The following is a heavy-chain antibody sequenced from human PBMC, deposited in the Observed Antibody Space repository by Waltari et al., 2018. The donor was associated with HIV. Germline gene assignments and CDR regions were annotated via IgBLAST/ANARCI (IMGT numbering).Heavy chain of an antibody. CDR3: ARDGCGGGNCNPDY. V-gene: IGHV7-4-1*02. J-gene: IGHJ4*02. CDR1: GSTFPRFA. D-gene: IGHD2-15*01. CDR2: INTNTGNP. Sequence: QVQLVQSGSELKKPGASMKVSCKASGSTFPRFAMDWVRQAPGQGLEWMGWINTNTGNPTYAQGFTGRFVFSLDTSVSTAYLQISSLKAEDTAVYYCARDGCGGGNCNPDYWGQGTLVTVSS.